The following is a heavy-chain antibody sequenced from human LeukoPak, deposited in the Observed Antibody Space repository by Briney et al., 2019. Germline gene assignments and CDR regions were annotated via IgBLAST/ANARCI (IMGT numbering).Heavy chain of an antibody. CDR2: ISGSGGST. V-gene: IGHV3-23*01. J-gene: IGHJ4*02. CDR1: GFTFSSFG. Sequence: PGGSLRLSCAASGFTFSSFGMSWVRQAPGKGLEWVSDISGSGGSTYYADSVKGRFTISRDNSKNTLYLQMGSLRAEDMAVYYCARAYGSGNYFDDWGQGTLVTVSS. D-gene: IGHD3-10*01. CDR3: ARAYGSGNYFDD.